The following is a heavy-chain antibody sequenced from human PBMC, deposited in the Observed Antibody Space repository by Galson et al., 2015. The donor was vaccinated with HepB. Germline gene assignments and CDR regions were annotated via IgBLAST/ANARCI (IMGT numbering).Heavy chain of an antibody. Sequence: SLRLSCAASGFTFSDYYMSWIRQAPGKGLEWVSYISSSGSTIYYADSVKGRFTISRDNAKNSLYLQMNSLRAEDTAVYYCARAPYSSSWRDGMDVWGQGTTVTVSS. D-gene: IGHD6-13*01. V-gene: IGHV3-11*01. J-gene: IGHJ6*02. CDR3: ARAPYSSSWRDGMDV. CDR1: GFTFSDYY. CDR2: ISSSGSTI.